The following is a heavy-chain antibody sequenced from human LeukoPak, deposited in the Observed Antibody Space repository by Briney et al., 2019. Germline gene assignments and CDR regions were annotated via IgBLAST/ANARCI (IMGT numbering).Heavy chain of an antibody. D-gene: IGHD2-15*01. V-gene: IGHV4-39*01. CDR2: IYYGGST. Sequence: PSETLSLTCTVSGGSISSSDYYWGWIRQPPGKGLEWIGSIYYGGSTYYNPSLKSRVTISVDTSMNQFSLKLSLVTTADTAVYYCARALGYCSGGSCTRGYNWFDPWGQGTLVTVPS. CDR1: GGSISSSDYY. J-gene: IGHJ5*02. CDR3: ARALGYCSGGSCTRGYNWFDP.